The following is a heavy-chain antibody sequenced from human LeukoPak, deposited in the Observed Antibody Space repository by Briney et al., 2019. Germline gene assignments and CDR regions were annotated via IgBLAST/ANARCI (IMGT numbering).Heavy chain of an antibody. V-gene: IGHV1-46*01. CDR1: GYTFTSYY. CDR2: INPSGGST. CDR3: ASRSDSSGSGRYFDY. D-gene: IGHD3-22*01. Sequence: ASVKVSCKASGYTFTSYYMHWVRQAPGQGLEWMGIINPSGGSTSYAQKYQGRVTMTRDTSTSTVYMELSSLRSEDTAVYYCASRSDSSGSGRYFDYWGQGTLVTVSS. J-gene: IGHJ4*02.